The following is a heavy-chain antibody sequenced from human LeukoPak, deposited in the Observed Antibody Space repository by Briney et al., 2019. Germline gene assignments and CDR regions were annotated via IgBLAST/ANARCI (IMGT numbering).Heavy chain of an antibody. CDR2: IYHSGST. CDR3: ARASEGFIVVVPAANYAFDI. D-gene: IGHD2-2*01. CDR1: GGSISSGGYY. V-gene: IGHV4-30-2*01. J-gene: IGHJ3*02. Sequence: SETLSLTCTVSGGSISSGGYYWSWIRQPPGKGLEWIGYIYHSGSTYYNPSLKSRATISVDRSKNQFSLKLSSVTAADTAVYYCARASEGFIVVVPAANYAFDIWGQGTMVTVSS.